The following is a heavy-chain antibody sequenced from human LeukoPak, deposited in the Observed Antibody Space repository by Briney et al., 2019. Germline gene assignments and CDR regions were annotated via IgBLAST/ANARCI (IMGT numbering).Heavy chain of an antibody. CDR2: TRNKANRYTT. D-gene: IGHD6-13*01. J-gene: IGHJ4*02. CDR3: AREAIGSSRHFDY. V-gene: IGHV3-72*01. Sequence: GGSLRLSCAASGFTFSDHYMDWVCQAPGKGLEWVGRTRNKANRYTTEYAASVKGRFTISRDDSKNSLYLQMNSLKTEDTAVYYCAREAIGSSRHFDYWGQGTLVTVSS. CDR1: GFTFSDHY.